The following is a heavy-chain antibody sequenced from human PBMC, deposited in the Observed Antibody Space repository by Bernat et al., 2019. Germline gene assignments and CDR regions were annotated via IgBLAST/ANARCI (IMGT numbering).Heavy chain of an antibody. J-gene: IGHJ4*02. CDR3: AKDQGSYYGSGSYYDFFDY. D-gene: IGHD3-10*01. CDR2: MSGSGGST. CDR1: GFTFSSYA. Sequence: EVQLLESGGGLVQPGGSLRLSCAASGFTFSSYAMSWVRQAPGKGLEWVSAMSGSGGSTYYADSVKGRFTISRDNSKNTLYLQMNSLRAEDTAVYYCAKDQGSYYGSGSYYDFFDYWGQGTLVTVSS. V-gene: IGHV3-23*01.